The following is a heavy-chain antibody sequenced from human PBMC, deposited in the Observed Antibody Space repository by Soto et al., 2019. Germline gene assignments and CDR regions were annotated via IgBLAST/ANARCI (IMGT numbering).Heavy chain of an antibody. CDR2: ISSSSSYI. Sequence: EVQLVESGGGLVKPGGSLRLSCAASGFTFSSYSMNWVRQAPGKGLEWVSSISSSSSYIYYADSVKGRFTISRDNAKNSLYLQMNSLRAEDTAVYYCARETSNSPTSFYYYYYMDVWGKGTTVTVSS. CDR1: GFTFSSYS. V-gene: IGHV3-21*01. CDR3: ARETSNSPTSFYYYYYMDV. J-gene: IGHJ6*03. D-gene: IGHD4-4*01.